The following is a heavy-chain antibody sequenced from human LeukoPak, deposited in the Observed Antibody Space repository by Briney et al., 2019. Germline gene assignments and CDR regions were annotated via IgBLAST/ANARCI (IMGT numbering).Heavy chain of an antibody. CDR2: VGHDGNDK. CDR1: GYTFNGYG. J-gene: IGHJ1*01. D-gene: IGHD5-12*01. V-gene: IGHV3-30*02. CDR3: RSGYDLS. Sequence: GSLRLSCGASGYTFNGYGMYWVRQAPGKGLGWVAFVGHDGNDKYYADSVKGRFTISRDNSKNTLYLQMNSLRSEDTAVYYCRSGYDLSWGQGTLVTVSS.